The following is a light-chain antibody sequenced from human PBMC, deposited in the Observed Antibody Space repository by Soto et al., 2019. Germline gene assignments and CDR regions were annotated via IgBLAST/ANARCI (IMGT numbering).Light chain of an antibody. CDR3: LLDFRYFWA. J-gene: IGKJ1*01. CDR2: AAS. V-gene: IGKV1-39*02. Sequence: DIKMTQSPSSLSASIGDRVTITCRASQSISSYLNWYQQKPGKAPKLLIYAASSLQSGVPSRFSGSGSGTDFTPTISSLQPEDFATYYCLLDFRYFWAFGQGTKVDVK. CDR1: QSISSY.